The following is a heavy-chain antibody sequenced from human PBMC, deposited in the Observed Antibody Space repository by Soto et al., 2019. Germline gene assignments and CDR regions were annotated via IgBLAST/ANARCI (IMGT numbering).Heavy chain of an antibody. Sequence: QVQLMQSGPEVRKPGASVKVSCKASGYTLTRYGLTWVRQAPGHGLEWMGWISSHSANTNYAQNLQGRVTISIDTSTTTAYMELRSLRSDDTAIYYCASGREGGSGSYFDYWGQGTLVTVSS. CDR2: ISSHSANT. CDR3: ASGREGGSGSYFDY. CDR1: GYTLTRYG. V-gene: IGHV1-18*01. D-gene: IGHD3-10*01. J-gene: IGHJ4*02.